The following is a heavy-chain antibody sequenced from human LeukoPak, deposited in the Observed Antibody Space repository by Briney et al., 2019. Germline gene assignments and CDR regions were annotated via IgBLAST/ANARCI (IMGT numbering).Heavy chain of an antibody. CDR1: GFSFSGYW. Sequence: GGSLRLSCAASGFSFSGYWMHWVRQAPGKALVWVSRINADGTIATYADSVEGRFTISRDNAKNTLYLQMNSLRAEDTAVYYCARELVSYGDYGYWGQGTLVTVSS. V-gene: IGHV3-74*01. CDR2: INADGTIA. J-gene: IGHJ4*02. D-gene: IGHD4-17*01. CDR3: ARELVSYGDYGY.